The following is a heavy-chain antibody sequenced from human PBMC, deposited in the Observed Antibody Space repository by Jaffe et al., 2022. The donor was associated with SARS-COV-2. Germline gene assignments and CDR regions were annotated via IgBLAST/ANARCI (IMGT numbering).Heavy chain of an antibody. CDR2: INTNTGSP. Sequence: QVQLVQSGSELKKPGASVKVSCKASGYIFTSYAINWVRQAPGHGLEWMGWINTNTGSPTYAQGLTGRSVFSLDTSVNTAYLQISSLKAEDTAVYYCASRSGPGSIDAFDIWGQGTMVTVAS. CDR1: GYIFTSYA. V-gene: IGHV7-4-1*02. J-gene: IGHJ3*02. D-gene: IGHD3-10*01. CDR3: ASRSGPGSIDAFDI.